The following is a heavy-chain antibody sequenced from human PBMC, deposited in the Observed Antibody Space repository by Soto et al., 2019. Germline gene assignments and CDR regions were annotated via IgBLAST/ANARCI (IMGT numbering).Heavy chain of an antibody. J-gene: IGHJ3*02. CDR2: INPNSGGT. CDR1: GYTFTGYY. CDR3: ARNYGDFDDAFDI. V-gene: IGHV1-2*02. D-gene: IGHD4-17*01. Sequence: GASVEVSCKXSGYTFTGYYMHWVRQAPGQGLEWMGWINPNSGGTNYAQKFQGRVTMTRDTSISTAYMELSRLRSDDTAVYYCARNYGDFDDAFDIWGQGTMVTVSS.